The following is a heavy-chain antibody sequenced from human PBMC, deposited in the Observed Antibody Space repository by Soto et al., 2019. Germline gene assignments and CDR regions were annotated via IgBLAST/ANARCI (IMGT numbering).Heavy chain of an antibody. Sequence: VQLVESGGGVVQPGRSLRLSCEASGFMFLSYGFHWVRQAPGEGLEWVAVISVNGGNKDYVDSVKGRFTISRDDSKNTLYLQRDNPRGEDQAVYFCAKDRGGGGYSSIDSWGQGTLVSVSS. V-gene: IGHV3-30*18. CDR3: AKDRGGGGYSSIDS. CDR1: GFMFLSYG. CDR2: ISVNGGNK. D-gene: IGHD4-4*01. J-gene: IGHJ5*01.